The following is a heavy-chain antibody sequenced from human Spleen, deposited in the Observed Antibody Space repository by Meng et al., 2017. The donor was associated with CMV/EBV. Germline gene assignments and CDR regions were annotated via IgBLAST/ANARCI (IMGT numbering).Heavy chain of an antibody. CDR1: GFSFSSYA. J-gene: IGHJ2*01. CDR2: ISYGGSNK. Sequence: SGFSFSSYAMHWVRQAPGKGLEWVAVISYGGSNKYYAESVKGRFTISRDNSKNTLYVQLNSLRAEDTAVYYCARDESVVVELGYFDLWGRGTLVTVSS. V-gene: IGHV3-30*04. D-gene: IGHD2-21*01. CDR3: ARDESVVVELGYFDL.